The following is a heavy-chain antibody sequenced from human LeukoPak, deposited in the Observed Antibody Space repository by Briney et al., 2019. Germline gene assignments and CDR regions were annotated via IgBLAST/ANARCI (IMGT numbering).Heavy chain of an antibody. D-gene: IGHD5-18*01. J-gene: IGHJ4*02. CDR1: GGSISSYY. V-gene: IGHV4-59*12. Sequence: PSETPSLTCTVSGGSISSYYWSWIRQPPGKGLEWIGYIYYSGSTNYNPSLKSRVTISVNTSKNQFSLKLSSVTAADTAVYYCAREGYSYGIDYWGQGTLVTVSS. CDR2: IYYSGST. CDR3: AREGYSYGIDY.